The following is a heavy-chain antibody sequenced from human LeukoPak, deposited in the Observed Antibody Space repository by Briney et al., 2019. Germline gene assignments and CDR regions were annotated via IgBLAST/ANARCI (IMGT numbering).Heavy chain of an antibody. D-gene: IGHD3-10*01. J-gene: IGHJ4*02. Sequence: GGSLRLSCAASGFTFSDYYMSWIRQAPGKGLEWVSYISSSGSTIYYADSVKGRFTISRDNAKNSLYLQMNSLRAEDTAVYYCARDSSKQYYYGSARGGFDYWGQGTLVTVSS. CDR3: ARDSSKQYYYGSARGGFDY. V-gene: IGHV3-11*01. CDR2: ISSSGSTI. CDR1: GFTFSDYY.